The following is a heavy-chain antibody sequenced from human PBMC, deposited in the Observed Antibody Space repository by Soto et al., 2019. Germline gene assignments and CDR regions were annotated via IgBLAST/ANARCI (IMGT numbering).Heavy chain of an antibody. CDR2: IKSKATGVTT. D-gene: IGHD3-22*01. V-gene: IGHV3-15*07. Sequence: EVQLVESGGGLIKPGESLRLSCVASGFTFSDAWMKWVRHAPGKGLEWVGRIKSKATGVTTDYAAPLKGRVTIFRDDSQKTGYLQMDSVKTEHTAVYYCSYYRARSGLRHFGYWCQGPLVTVSS. CDR1: GFTFSDAW. J-gene: IGHJ4*02. CDR3: SYYRARSGLRHFGY.